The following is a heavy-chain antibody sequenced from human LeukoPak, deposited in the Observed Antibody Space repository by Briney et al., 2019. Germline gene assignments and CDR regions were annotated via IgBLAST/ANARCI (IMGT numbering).Heavy chain of an antibody. CDR1: GGSFSGYY. CDR3: ASVYDSSGYYPF. J-gene: IGHJ4*02. Sequence: PSETLSLTCAVHGGSFSGYYWSWIRQPPGKGLEWIGEINHSGSTNYNPSLKSRVTISVDTSKNQFSLKLSSVTAADTAVYYCASVYDSSGYYPFWGQGTLVTVSS. CDR2: INHSGST. V-gene: IGHV4-34*01. D-gene: IGHD3-22*01.